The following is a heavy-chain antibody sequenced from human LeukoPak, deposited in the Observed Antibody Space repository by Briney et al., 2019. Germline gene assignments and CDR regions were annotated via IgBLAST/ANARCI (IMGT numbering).Heavy chain of an antibody. CDR3: ARHSGSGSLSRPFDP. D-gene: IGHD3-10*01. Sequence: SETLSLTCTVSGDSVTSGGFYWAWLRQPPGRGLEWIATVYYTGSTYYNPSLNSRVTISIDTSKNHFSLKLRFVVAPDTAVYYCARHSGSGSLSRPFDPWGQGTLVTVSS. V-gene: IGHV4-39*02. CDR2: VYYTGST. J-gene: IGHJ5*02. CDR1: GDSVTSGGFY.